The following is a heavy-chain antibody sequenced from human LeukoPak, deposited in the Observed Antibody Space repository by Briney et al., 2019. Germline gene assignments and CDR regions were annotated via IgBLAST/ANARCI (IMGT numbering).Heavy chain of an antibody. V-gene: IGHV3-23*01. CDR3: AKGGDYYGSGSYYTY. D-gene: IGHD3-10*01. CDR1: GFTFGDYA. Sequence: PGRSLRLSCTASGFTFGDYAMSWVRQAPGKGLEWVSSFSGTSGSTFYADSVKGRFTISRDNSKNTLYLQMNSLRAEDTALYYCAKGGDYYGSGSYYTYWGQGTLVTVSS. J-gene: IGHJ4*02. CDR2: FSGTSGST.